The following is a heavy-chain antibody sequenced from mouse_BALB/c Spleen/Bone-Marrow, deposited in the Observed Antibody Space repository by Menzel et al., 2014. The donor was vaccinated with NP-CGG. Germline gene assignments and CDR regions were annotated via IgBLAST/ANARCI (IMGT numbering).Heavy chain of an antibody. CDR3: ARHGSGYD. CDR2: ISSGGGNT. CDR1: GFAFSSHD. J-gene: IGHJ2*01. V-gene: IGHV5-12-1*01. D-gene: IGHD3-1*01. Sequence: EVQLVESGGGLVKPGGSLKLSCAASGFAFSSHDMSWVRQTPEKRLEWVAYISSGGGNTYYPDTVKGRFTISRDNAKNTLYLQMSSLKSEDTAMYYCARHGSGYDWGQGTTLTVSS.